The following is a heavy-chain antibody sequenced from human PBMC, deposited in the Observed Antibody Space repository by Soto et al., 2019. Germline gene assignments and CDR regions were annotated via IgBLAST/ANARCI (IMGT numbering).Heavy chain of an antibody. CDR2: ISAYNGNT. Sequence: QVQLVQSGAEVKKPGASVKVSCKASGYTFTSYGISWVRQAPGQGLEWMGWISAYNGNTNYAQKLQGRVTMTTDTSTSPAYMELRSLRSDDTAVYYCARDKGYCGGDCYSYYFDYWGQGTLVTVSS. CDR3: ARDKGYCGGDCYSYYFDY. D-gene: IGHD2-21*02. J-gene: IGHJ4*02. V-gene: IGHV1-18*01. CDR1: GYTFTSYG.